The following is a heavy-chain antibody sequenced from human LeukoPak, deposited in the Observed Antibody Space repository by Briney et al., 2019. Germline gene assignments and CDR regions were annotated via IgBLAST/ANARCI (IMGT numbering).Heavy chain of an antibody. D-gene: IGHD3/OR15-3a*01. V-gene: IGHV1-8*03. CDR2: VNPDNGNT. CDR1: GYSFTTFH. CDR3: ARRGLIAGIYDLVYGFDL. Sequence: ASVKVSCKAAGYSFTTFHMNWVRQAPGQGPEWMGWVNPDNGNTGFAQKFQGRVTITQNSSVTTVYMELSSLTSEDTAVYYCARRGLIAGIYDLVYGFDLWGQGTMVTVSS. J-gene: IGHJ3*01.